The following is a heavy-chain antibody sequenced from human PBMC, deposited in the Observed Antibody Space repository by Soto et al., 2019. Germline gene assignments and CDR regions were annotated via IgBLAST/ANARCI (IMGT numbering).Heavy chain of an antibody. Sequence: SVKVSCKASGGTFSSYAISWVRQAPGQGLEWMGGIIPIFGTANYAQKFQGRVTITADESTSTAYMELSSLRSEDTAVYYCARVVYCSSTSCRYYYYGMDVWGQGTMVTVSS. V-gene: IGHV1-69*13. J-gene: IGHJ6*02. CDR1: GGTFSSYA. CDR3: ARVVYCSSTSCRYYYYGMDV. D-gene: IGHD2-2*01. CDR2: IIPIFGTA.